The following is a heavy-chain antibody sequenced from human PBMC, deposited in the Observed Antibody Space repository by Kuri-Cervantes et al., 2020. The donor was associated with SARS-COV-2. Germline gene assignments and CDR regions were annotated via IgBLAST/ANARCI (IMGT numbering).Heavy chain of an antibody. D-gene: IGHD6-6*01. CDR2: ISAYNGNT. CDR1: GYTFSGYY. Sequence: ASVKVSCKASGYTFSGYYIHWVRQAPGQGLEWIGWISAYNGNTNYAQKLQGRVTMTTDTSTSTAYMELRSLRSDDTAVYYCARLVRSIAAPGFLLFDYWGQGTLVTVSS. CDR3: ARLVRSIAAPGFLLFDY. J-gene: IGHJ4*02. V-gene: IGHV1-18*04.